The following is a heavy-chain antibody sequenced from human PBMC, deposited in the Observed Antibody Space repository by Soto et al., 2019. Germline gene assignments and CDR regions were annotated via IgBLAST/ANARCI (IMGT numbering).Heavy chain of an antibody. CDR2: IYYSGST. J-gene: IGHJ6*02. Sequence: SETLSLTFTVSGGSISSYYWSWIRQPPGKGLEWIGYIYYSGSTNYNPSLKSRVTISVDTSKNQFSLKLSSVTAADTAVYYCARDRLYCSSTSCYRYYYYGMDVWGQGTTVTVSS. CDR1: GGSISSYY. V-gene: IGHV4-59*01. CDR3: ARDRLYCSSTSCYRYYYYGMDV. D-gene: IGHD2-2*01.